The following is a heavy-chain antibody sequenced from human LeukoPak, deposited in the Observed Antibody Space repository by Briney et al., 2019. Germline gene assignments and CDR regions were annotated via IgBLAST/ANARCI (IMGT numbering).Heavy chain of an antibody. CDR2: ISSSGSTI. CDR1: GFTFSSYE. CDR3: AREKASTTGTTDYDY. Sequence: GGSLRLSCAASGFTFSSYEMNWVRQAPGKGLEWVSYISSSGSTILYADSVKGRFSISRDNAKNSLFLQMNSLGAGDTAVYYCAREKASTTGTTDYDYWGQGTLVTVSS. J-gene: IGHJ4*02. D-gene: IGHD1-1*01. V-gene: IGHV3-48*03.